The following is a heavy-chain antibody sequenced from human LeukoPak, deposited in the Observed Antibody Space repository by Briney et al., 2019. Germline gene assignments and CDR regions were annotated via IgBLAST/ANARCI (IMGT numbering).Heavy chain of an antibody. Sequence: ASVKVSCKASGYTFTSYGISWVRQAPGPGLEWMGWINPNSGGTNYAQKFQGRVTMTRDTSISTAYMELSRLRSDDTAVYYCATPPEYCSSTSCPPGDYYYGMDVWGQGTTVTVSS. J-gene: IGHJ6*02. CDR1: GYTFTSYG. D-gene: IGHD2-2*01. V-gene: IGHV1-2*02. CDR3: ATPPEYCSSTSCPPGDYYYGMDV. CDR2: INPNSGGT.